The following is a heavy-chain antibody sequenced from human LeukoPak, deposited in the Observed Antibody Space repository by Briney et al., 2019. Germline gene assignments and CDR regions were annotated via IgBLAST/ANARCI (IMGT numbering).Heavy chain of an antibody. CDR1: GFTFSIYG. CDR2: IRYDGTNQ. CDR3: ARPRSSYYYGSGSYYNY. J-gene: IGHJ4*02. Sequence: PGGSLRLSCAASGFTFSIYGMHWVRQAPGKGLEWVAFIRYDGTNQYYADSLKGRFSIARDNSKNTLYLQMNSLRAEDTAVYYCARPRSSYYYGSGSYYNYWGQGTLVTVSS. V-gene: IGHV3-30*02. D-gene: IGHD3-10*01.